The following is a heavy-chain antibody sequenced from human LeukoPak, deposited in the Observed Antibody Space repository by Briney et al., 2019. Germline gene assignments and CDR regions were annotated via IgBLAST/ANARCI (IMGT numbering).Heavy chain of an antibody. Sequence: SETLSLTCAVYGGSFSGYYWSWIRQPPGKGLEWIGYIYYSGSTKYNPSVRSRVTISVDTSRSQFSLKLRSVTAADTSVYYCARDGGTGGYYSLFDYWGQGTLVTVSS. CDR2: IYYSGST. V-gene: IGHV4-59*01. CDR3: ARDGGTGGYYSLFDY. D-gene: IGHD3-22*01. J-gene: IGHJ4*02. CDR1: GGSFSGYY.